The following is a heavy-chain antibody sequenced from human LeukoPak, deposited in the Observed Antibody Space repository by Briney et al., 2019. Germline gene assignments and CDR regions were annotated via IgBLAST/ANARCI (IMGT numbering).Heavy chain of an antibody. CDR2: IKQDGSEK. J-gene: IGHJ4*02. CDR3: AKSKDYDFWSGYSNYFDY. CDR1: GFTFSSYW. Sequence: PGGSLRLSCAASGFTFSSYWMSWVRQAPGKGLEWVANIKQDGSEKYYVDSVKGRFTISRDNAKNSLYLQMNSLRAEDTAVYYCAKSKDYDFWSGYSNYFDYWGQGTLVTVSS. D-gene: IGHD3-3*01. V-gene: IGHV3-7*03.